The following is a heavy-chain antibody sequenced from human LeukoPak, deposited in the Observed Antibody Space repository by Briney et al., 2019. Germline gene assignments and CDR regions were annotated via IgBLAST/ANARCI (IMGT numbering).Heavy chain of an antibody. J-gene: IGHJ4*02. V-gene: IGHV3-30*04. CDR1: GFTFSSYA. CDR2: ISYDGSNK. CDR3: ATYCSGGSCYHRPDY. D-gene: IGHD2-15*01. Sequence: PGGSLRFSCAASGFTFSSYAMHWVRQAPGKGLEWVAVISYDGSNKYYADSVKGRFTISRDNSKNTLYLQMNSLRAEDTAVYYCATYCSGGSCYHRPDYWGQGTLVTVSS.